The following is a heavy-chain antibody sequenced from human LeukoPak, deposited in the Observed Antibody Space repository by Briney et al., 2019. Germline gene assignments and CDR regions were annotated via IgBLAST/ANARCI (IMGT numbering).Heavy chain of an antibody. CDR2: IYHSGST. V-gene: IGHV4-30-2*01. D-gene: IGHD3-10*01. CDR1: GGSMSSGGYY. J-gene: IGHJ6*04. Sequence: SETLSLTCTVSGGSMSSGGYYWSWIRQPPGKGLEWIGYIYHSGSTYYNPSLKSRVTISVDRSKNQFSLKLSSVTAADTAVYYCVTTMVRGREVWGKGTTVTVSS. CDR3: VTTMVRGREV.